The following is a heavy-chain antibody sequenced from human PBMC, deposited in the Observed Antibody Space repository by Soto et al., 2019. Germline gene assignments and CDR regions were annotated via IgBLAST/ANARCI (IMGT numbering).Heavy chain of an antibody. CDR1: GGTFSSYA. CDR3: ARDLDGGITMAKDAFDI. V-gene: IGHV1-69*06. Sequence: SVKVSCKASGGTFSSYAISWVLQAPGQGLEWMGGIIPIFGTANYAQKFQGRVTITADKSTSTAYMELSSLRSEDTAVYYCARDLDGGITMAKDAFDIWGQGTMVTVSS. CDR2: IIPIFGTA. D-gene: IGHD3-10*01. J-gene: IGHJ3*02.